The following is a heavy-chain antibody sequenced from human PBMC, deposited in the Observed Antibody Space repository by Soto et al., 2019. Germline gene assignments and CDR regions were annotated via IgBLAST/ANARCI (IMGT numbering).Heavy chain of an antibody. Sequence: QVELQESGPGLVKPSGTLSLTCAVSGGSVSSTYWWSWVRQPPGKGLEWIGEIYHSGSANYNPSLKSRVTISVENSMNQFSLNLNSVTAADPAVYYCARYNAASGTYYFDYWGQGTLVTVSS. J-gene: IGHJ4*02. CDR1: GGSVSSTYW. V-gene: IGHV4-4*02. CDR3: ARYNAASGTYYFDY. CDR2: IYHSGSA. D-gene: IGHD6-13*01.